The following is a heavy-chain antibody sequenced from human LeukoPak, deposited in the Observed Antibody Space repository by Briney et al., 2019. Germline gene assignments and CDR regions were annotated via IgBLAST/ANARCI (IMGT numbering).Heavy chain of an antibody. CDR1: GGSISSSY. Sequence: SETLSLTCTVSGGSISSSYWSWIRQPAGKGLEWIGYIYDSGSTDYNPSLKSRVTTSVDTSKNQFSLKLNSVTAADTAVYYCARPRDGYNQDFDYWGQGTLVTVSS. J-gene: IGHJ4*02. CDR3: ARPRDGYNQDFDY. D-gene: IGHD5-24*01. CDR2: IYDSGST. V-gene: IGHV4-59*08.